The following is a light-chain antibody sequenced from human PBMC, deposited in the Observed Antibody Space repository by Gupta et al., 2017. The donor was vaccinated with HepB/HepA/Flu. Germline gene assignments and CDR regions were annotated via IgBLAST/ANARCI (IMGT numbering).Light chain of an antibody. CDR3: LYCGDSRLT. CDR1: ETVNTFY. CDR2: GAS. Sequence: EIVLSQSPGTLSLSPGETVTLSCGASETVNTFYLSWYQQKPGQAPRLLVYGASNRAADIPDRFRGVASGTDLTLTISRLEPEDLAVYYCLYCGDSRLTFGQGTRLEIK. J-gene: IGKJ5*01. V-gene: IGKV3-20*01.